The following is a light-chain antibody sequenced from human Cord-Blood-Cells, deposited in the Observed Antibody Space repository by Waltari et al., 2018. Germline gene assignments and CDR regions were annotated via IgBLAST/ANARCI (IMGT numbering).Light chain of an antibody. J-gene: IGKJ4*01. Sequence: EIVLTQSPATLSLYPGERANLSCRASQSVSSYLAWYQQKPGQAPRLLIYDASNRATGIPARFSGRGSGTDFTLTISSLEPEDFAVYYCQQRSNWPPLTFGGVTKVEIK. V-gene: IGKV3-11*01. CDR3: QQRSNWPPLT. CDR2: DAS. CDR1: QSVSSY.